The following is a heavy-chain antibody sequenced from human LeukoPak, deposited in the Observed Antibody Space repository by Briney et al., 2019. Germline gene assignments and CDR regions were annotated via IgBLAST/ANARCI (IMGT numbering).Heavy chain of an antibody. D-gene: IGHD2-2*01. Sequence: GGSLRLSCAASGFIFDDYGMTWVRQGPGKGLEWVSGINWDGYSTGYADSVRGRFTVSRDNAKSTLYLQMNSLRPEDTALYYCVRDLRTGYAFGYWAQGTLVTVSS. V-gene: IGHV3-20*04. CDR1: GFIFDDYG. J-gene: IGHJ4*02. CDR2: INWDGYST. CDR3: VRDLRTGYAFGY.